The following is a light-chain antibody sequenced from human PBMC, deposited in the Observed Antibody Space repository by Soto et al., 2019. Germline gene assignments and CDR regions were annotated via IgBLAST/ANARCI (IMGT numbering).Light chain of an antibody. V-gene: IGKV1-39*01. Sequence: EIQTTQSPPFLSASVGDRVTITCRACQRIATYLNWYQQKPGKAPKVLIYAASSLQSGVPSRFSGSGSGTDFTLTISSLKPEDSATYFCQQTYIPRGFGQGTKVDIK. CDR3: QQTYIPRG. CDR1: QRIATY. J-gene: IGKJ1*01. CDR2: AAS.